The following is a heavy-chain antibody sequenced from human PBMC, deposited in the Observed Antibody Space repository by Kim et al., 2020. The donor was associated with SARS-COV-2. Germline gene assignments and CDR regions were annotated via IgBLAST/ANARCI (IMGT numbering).Heavy chain of an antibody. CDR1: GYSISSGYY. J-gene: IGHJ5*02. CDR3: ATFSRGWLNWFDP. CDR2: IYHSGST. Sequence: SETLSLTCTVSGYSISSGYYWGWIRQPPGRGLEWIGSIYHSGSTHYNPSLKSRVTISVDTSKNQFSLRLSSVTAADTAVYYCATFSRGWLNWFDPWGQGT. D-gene: IGHD6-19*01. V-gene: IGHV4-38-2*02.